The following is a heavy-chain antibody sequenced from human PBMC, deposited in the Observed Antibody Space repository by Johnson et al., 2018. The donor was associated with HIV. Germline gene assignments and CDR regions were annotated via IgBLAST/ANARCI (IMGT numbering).Heavy chain of an antibody. Sequence: EVQLVESGGGVVQPGRSLRLSCAASGFTFDDYAMHWVRQAPGKGLEWVSGISWNSGSIGYADSVKGRFTISRDNAKNSLYLQMNSLRAEDTALYYCAKDRDLAAAGTDAFDIWCQGTMVTVSS. CDR2: ISWNSGSI. V-gene: IGHV3-9*01. CDR1: GFTFDDYA. J-gene: IGHJ3*02. CDR3: AKDRDLAAAGTDAFDI. D-gene: IGHD6-13*01.